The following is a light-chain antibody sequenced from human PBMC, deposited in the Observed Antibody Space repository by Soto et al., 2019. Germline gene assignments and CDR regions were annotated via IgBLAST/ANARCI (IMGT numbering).Light chain of an antibody. CDR3: QQYNTYST. CDR1: QSISTY. J-gene: IGKJ5*01. CDR2: AAS. Sequence: DIQMTQSPSSLSASVGDRVTITFRASQSISTYLNWYHQKPGKAPDLLIYAASSLKSGVPSRFSGSGSGTHFTLTISSLQPDDFATYYCQQYNTYSTFGQGTRLEIK. V-gene: IGKV1-16*01.